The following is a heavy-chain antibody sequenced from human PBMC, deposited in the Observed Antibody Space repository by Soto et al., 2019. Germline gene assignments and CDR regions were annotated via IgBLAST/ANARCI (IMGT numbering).Heavy chain of an antibody. V-gene: IGHV3-33*01. J-gene: IGHJ6*02. Sequence: VQLVESGGGVVQPGRSLRLSCAASGFTFSSYGMHWVRQAPGKGLEWVAVIWYDGSNKYYADSVKGRFTISRDNSKNTLYLQMNSLRAEDTAVYYCARDIAAAGTSYYYYGMDVWGQGTTVTVSS. D-gene: IGHD6-13*01. CDR3: ARDIAAAGTSYYYYGMDV. CDR2: IWYDGSNK. CDR1: GFTFSSYG.